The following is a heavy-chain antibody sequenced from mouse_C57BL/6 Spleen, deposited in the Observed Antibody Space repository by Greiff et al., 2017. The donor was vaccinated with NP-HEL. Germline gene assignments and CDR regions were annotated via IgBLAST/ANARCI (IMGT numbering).Heavy chain of an antibody. D-gene: IGHD2-2*01. CDR3: AKPEGYNGDYYAMDY. CDR2: ICGDGST. V-gene: IGHV2-3*01. J-gene: IGHJ4*01. CDR1: GFSLTSYG. Sequence: QVQLKESGPGLVAPSQSLSITCTVSGFSLTSYGVSWVRQPPGKGLEWLGVICGDGSTNYHSALISRLSISKDNSKSQVFLKLNSLQTDDPATYYSAKPEGYNGDYYAMDYWGQGTSVTVSS.